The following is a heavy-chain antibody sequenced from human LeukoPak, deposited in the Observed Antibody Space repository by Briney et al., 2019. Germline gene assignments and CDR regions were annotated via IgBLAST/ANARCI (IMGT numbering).Heavy chain of an antibody. CDR1: GYTFTDYY. D-gene: IGHD2-21*01. CDR3: ARVSGDFNEYFQF. CDR2: ISPTSDTT. J-gene: IGHJ1*01. V-gene: IGHV1-46*01. Sequence: ASVKVSCKAFGYTFTDYYIHWVRQAPGQGLEWLGMISPTSDTTSYLQKFQGRVTMTRDTSTSTVHMELGSLRPEDTAVYYCARVSGDFNEYFQFWGQGTLVTVSS.